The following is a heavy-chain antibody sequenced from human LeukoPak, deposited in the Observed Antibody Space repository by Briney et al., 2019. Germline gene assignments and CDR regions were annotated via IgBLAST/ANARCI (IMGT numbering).Heavy chain of an antibody. CDR2: IYYSGST. J-gene: IGHJ4*02. CDR3: ARAPYGDLRFDY. CDR1: GGSISSSSYY. Sequence: SETLSLTCTVSGGSISSSSYYWGWIRQPPGTGLEWIGSIYYSGSTYYNPSLKSRVTMSVDTSKNQFSLKLSSVTAADTAVYYCARAPYGDLRFDYWGQGTLVTVSS. V-gene: IGHV4-39*07. D-gene: IGHD4-17*01.